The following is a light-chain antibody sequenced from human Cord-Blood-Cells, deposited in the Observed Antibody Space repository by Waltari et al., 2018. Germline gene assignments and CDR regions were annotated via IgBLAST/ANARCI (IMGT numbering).Light chain of an antibody. Sequence: DIQMTQSPSSLSASVGDRVTITCQASQDISNYLNWYQQKPGKAPKLLIYDASNLETGVPARFRGSGSGTDFTCTISSLQTEDIATYYCQQYDNLPFTFGPGTKVDIK. V-gene: IGKV1-33*01. CDR2: DAS. J-gene: IGKJ3*01. CDR3: QQYDNLPFT. CDR1: QDISNY.